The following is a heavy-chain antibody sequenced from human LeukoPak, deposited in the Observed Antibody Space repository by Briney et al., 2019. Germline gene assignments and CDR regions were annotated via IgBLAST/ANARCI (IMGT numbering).Heavy chain of an antibody. V-gene: IGHV3-74*01. J-gene: IGHJ4*02. CDR3: ARVGSGDIYGYGDY. D-gene: IGHD5-18*01. CDR1: GFTFSSYW. Sequence: GGSLRLSCAASGFTFSSYWMHWVRQAPGKGLVWVSRVNSDGSNTTYADSVKGRFTISRDNAKNTLYLQMNSLRAEDTAVYYCARVGSGDIYGYGDYWGQGTLVTVSS. CDR2: VNSDGSNT.